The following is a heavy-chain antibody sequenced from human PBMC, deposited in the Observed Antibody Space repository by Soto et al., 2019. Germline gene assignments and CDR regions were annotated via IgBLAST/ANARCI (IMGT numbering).Heavy chain of an antibody. D-gene: IGHD2-21*01. CDR3: DLCGGDWYSAYY. Sequence: QVQLVESGGGVVQPGRSLRLSCAASGFTFSSYGMHWVRQAPGTGLAWVAVIWYDGSNTYYADSVKGRFTISRDNSKNTLYLQMNSLRAGDTAVYYCDLCGGDWYSAYYWGQGTLVTVSS. CDR2: IWYDGSNT. V-gene: IGHV3-33*01. J-gene: IGHJ4*02. CDR1: GFTFSSYG.